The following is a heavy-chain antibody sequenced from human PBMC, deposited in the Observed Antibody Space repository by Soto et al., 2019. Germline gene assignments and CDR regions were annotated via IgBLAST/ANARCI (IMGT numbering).Heavy chain of an antibody. CDR2: IYYSGST. D-gene: IGHD3-3*01. J-gene: IGHJ3*02. Sequence: SETLSLTCTVSSGSMSGYYWNWIRQPPGKGLEWIGYIYYSGSTNYNPSLKSRVTISVDTSKNQFSLKLSSVTAADTAVYYCARVGDYDFWSGYSNDAFDIWGQGTMVTVSS. CDR1: SGSMSGYY. V-gene: IGHV4-59*01. CDR3: ARVGDYDFWSGYSNDAFDI.